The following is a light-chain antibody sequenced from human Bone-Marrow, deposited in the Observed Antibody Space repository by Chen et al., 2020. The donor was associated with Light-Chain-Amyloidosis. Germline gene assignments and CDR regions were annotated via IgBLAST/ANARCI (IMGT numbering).Light chain of an antibody. CDR1: QSISDW. CDR2: KAS. J-gene: IGKJ2*01. V-gene: IGKV1-5*03. Sequence: DIQMTQSPSTLSASIGDRVTITCRASQSISDWLAWYQQKPGKAPRLLIYKASSLESGVPSRFRGSGSGTEFTLTISSLQPDDIATYYCQHYDSFPYTFGQGTELEIK. CDR3: QHYDSFPYT.